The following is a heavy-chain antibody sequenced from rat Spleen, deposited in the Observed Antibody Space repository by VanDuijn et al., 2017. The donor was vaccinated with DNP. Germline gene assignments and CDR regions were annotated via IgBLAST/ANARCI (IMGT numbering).Heavy chain of an antibody. Sequence: EVQLVESGGDLVQPGRSLILSCAASGFTFSDYAMAWVRQAPKKGLEWVATINYDGTRTYYRDSVKGRFTISRDNARSILYLQMDSLGSEDTATYYGTRRDSSLLLHGFFDYWGQGVMVTVSS. CDR3: TRRDSSLLLHGFFDY. J-gene: IGHJ2*01. CDR1: GFTFSDYA. V-gene: IGHV5-17*01. D-gene: IGHD1-1*01. CDR2: INYDGTRT.